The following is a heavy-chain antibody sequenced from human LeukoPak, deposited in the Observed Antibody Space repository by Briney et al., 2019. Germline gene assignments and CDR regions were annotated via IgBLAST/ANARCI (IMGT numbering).Heavy chain of an antibody. Sequence: SETLSLTCTVSGGSISSYYWSWIRQPAGKGLEWIGRIYTSGSTNYNPSLKSRVTISVDTSKNQFSLKLSSVTAADTAVYYCARGVVPASWPLFDYWGQGTLVTVSS. CDR3: ARGVVPASWPLFDY. CDR1: GGSISSYY. CDR2: IYTSGST. J-gene: IGHJ4*02. D-gene: IGHD2-2*01. V-gene: IGHV4-4*07.